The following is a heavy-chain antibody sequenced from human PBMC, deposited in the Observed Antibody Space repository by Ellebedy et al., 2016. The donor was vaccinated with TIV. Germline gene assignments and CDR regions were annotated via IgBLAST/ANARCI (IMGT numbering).Heavy chain of an antibody. J-gene: IGHJ4*02. Sequence: GGSLRLSXAASGFTFSTFWMSWVLQAPGKGLEWLANIKVDGSNKYYVDSVKGRFTISRDNAKNSLYLQMDSLRVEDTAIYYCVRGGGSFDYWGQGALVTVSS. CDR3: VRGGGSFDY. CDR1: GFTFSTFW. D-gene: IGHD1-26*01. CDR2: IKVDGSNK. V-gene: IGHV3-7*01.